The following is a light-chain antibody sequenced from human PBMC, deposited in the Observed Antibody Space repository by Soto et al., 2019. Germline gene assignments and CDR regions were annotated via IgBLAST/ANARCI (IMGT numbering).Light chain of an antibody. J-gene: IGKJ1*01. CDR2: GAS. V-gene: IGKV3-20*01. Sequence: EIVMTQSPGTLSVSPGEGVTFSCRASQSVSSSYLAWYQQKPGQAPRLLIYGASSRATGIPDRFSGSGSGTDFTLTTSRLEPEDFAVYYCQQYGSSPWTFGQGTKVDIK. CDR3: QQYGSSPWT. CDR1: QSVSSSY.